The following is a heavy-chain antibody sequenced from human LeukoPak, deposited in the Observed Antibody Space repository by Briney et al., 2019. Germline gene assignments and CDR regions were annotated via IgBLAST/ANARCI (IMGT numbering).Heavy chain of an antibody. J-gene: IGHJ4*02. CDR1: GFTFSSYS. CDR3: AKDVNYYYDSSGYYDY. Sequence: GGSLRLSCAASGFTFSSYSMNWVRQAPGKGLEWVAVISYDGSNKYYADSVKGRFTISRDNSKNTLYLQMNSLRAEDTAVYYCAKDVNYYYDSSGYYDYWGQGTLVTVSS. D-gene: IGHD3-22*01. CDR2: ISYDGSNK. V-gene: IGHV3-30*18.